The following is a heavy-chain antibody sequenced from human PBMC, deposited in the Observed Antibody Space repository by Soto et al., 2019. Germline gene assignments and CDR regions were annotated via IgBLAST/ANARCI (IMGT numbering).Heavy chain of an antibody. CDR3: GCDHGIIVVVGAATLNDGMDL. Sequence: AQLKVSCKASGSTFPSYGISWVRQAPGQGLKWMGWISVYNGNTNYAQKLQGRVTMTTDTSTSTAYMELRSLRSDDTAVYYCGCDHGIIVVVGAATLNDGMDLWGRGTTVTVSS. D-gene: IGHD2-15*01. CDR1: GSTFPSYG. CDR2: ISVYNGNT. J-gene: IGHJ6*02. V-gene: IGHV1-18*01.